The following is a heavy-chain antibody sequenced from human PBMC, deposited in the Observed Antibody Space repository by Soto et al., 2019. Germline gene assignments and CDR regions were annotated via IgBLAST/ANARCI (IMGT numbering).Heavy chain of an antibody. V-gene: IGHV3-23*01. Sequence: EVQLLESGGGLVQPGGSLRLSCAASGFTFSSYAMSWVRQAPGKGLEWVSAISGSGGSTYYADSVKGRFTISRDNSKNTLYLQMNRLRAEDTAVYYCAKAVEGYSYGYVGVGKVDYWGQGTLVTVSS. CDR3: AKAVEGYSYGYVGVGKVDY. CDR1: GFTFSSYA. J-gene: IGHJ4*02. D-gene: IGHD5-18*01. CDR2: ISGSGGST.